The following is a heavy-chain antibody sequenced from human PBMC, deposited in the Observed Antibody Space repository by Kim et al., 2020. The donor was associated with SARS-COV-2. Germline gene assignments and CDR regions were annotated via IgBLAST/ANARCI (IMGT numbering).Heavy chain of an antibody. J-gene: IGHJ4*02. CDR2: ISASGVGT. V-gene: IGHV3-23*01. CDR3: EASDY. Sequence: ISASGVGTHYAESVRGRFTISRDNSRNTLFLQMNYLRAEDTAIYYCEASDYWGRGSLVTVSS.